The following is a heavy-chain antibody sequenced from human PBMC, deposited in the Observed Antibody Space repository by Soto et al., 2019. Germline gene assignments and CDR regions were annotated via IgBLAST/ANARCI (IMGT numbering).Heavy chain of an antibody. J-gene: IGHJ6*02. CDR3: ATQGFPTYYYSGMDV. CDR2: IIPIFGTA. CDR1: GGTFSSYA. Sequence: QVQLVQSGAEVKKPGSSVKVSCKASGGTFSSYAISWVRQAPGQGLEWMGGIIPIFGTANYAQKLQGRVTITADESTTTAYMELSRLRSEDTAVYYCATQGFPTYYYSGMDVWGHGTTVTVSS. V-gene: IGHV1-69*12.